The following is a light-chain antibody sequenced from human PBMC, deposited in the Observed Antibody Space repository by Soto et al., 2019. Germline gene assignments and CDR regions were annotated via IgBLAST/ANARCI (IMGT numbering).Light chain of an antibody. V-gene: IGKV1-39*01. CDR2: DAS. CDR3: QQSYSTLGLT. Sequence: IEVTQSPSSLAASLGDRVTITCRASQTIGTYVNWYRQKSGAAPELLIYDASTLQSGVPSRFRGGASGTDFTLTISSLQPEDFATYYCQQSYSTLGLTFGGGTKVDIK. CDR1: QTIGTY. J-gene: IGKJ4*01.